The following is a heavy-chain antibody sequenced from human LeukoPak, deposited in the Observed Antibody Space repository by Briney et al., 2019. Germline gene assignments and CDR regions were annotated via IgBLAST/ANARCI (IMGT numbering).Heavy chain of an antibody. CDR3: ARDLPTYCSSTSCYAGAPKDV. CDR1: GFTFSSYE. CDR2: IKQDGSEK. V-gene: IGHV3-7*01. Sequence: GGSLRLSCAASGFTFSSYEMNWVRQAPGKGLEWVANIKQDGSEKYYVDSVKGRFTISRDNAKNSLYLQMNSLRAEDTAVYYCARDLPTYCSSTSCYAGAPKDVWGKGTTVTVSS. D-gene: IGHD2-2*01. J-gene: IGHJ6*04.